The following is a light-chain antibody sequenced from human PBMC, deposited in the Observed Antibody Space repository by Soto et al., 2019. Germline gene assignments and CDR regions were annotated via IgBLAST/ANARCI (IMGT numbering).Light chain of an antibody. CDR2: GAS. Sequence: EIVLTQSPGTLSLSPGERATLSCRASQSVSSSYLAWYQQQPGQAPRLLIYGASSRATGIPDRVSGSGSGTDFTLTISRLEPEDFAVCYCQQYGRSPLPFGQRTKE. V-gene: IGKV3-20*01. CDR1: QSVSSSY. CDR3: QQYGRSPLP. J-gene: IGKJ1*01.